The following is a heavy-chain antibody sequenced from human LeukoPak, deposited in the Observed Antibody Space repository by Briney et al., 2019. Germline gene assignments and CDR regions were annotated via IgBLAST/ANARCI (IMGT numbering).Heavy chain of an antibody. D-gene: IGHD6-19*01. V-gene: IGHV4-59*01. CDR1: GGSISSYY. CDR3: ARSGSSGWSEPYYYYYGMDV. J-gene: IGHJ6*02. Sequence: SETLSLTCTVSGGSISSYYWSWIRQPPGKGLEWIGYIYYSGSTNYNPSLKSRVTISVDTSKNQFSLKLSPATAADTAVYYCARSGSSGWSEPYYYYYGMDVWGQGTTVTVSS. CDR2: IYYSGST.